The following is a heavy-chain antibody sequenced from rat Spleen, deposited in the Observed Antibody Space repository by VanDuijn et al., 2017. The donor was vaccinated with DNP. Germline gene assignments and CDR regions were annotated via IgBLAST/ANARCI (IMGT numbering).Heavy chain of an antibody. CDR2: LSPSVFIT. V-gene: IGHV5-25*01. CDR1: GFTFSNYD. CDR3: ARNYYDGREYLEY. D-gene: IGHD1-12*02. Sequence: EVQLVESGGGLVQPGRSLKLSCAASGFTFSNYDMAWVRQSPTKGLEWVASLSPSVFITYYRDSVKCRFTVSRDNAKSTLYLQMDSLRSEDTATDYGARNYYDGREYLEYWGQGVMVT. J-gene: IGHJ2*01.